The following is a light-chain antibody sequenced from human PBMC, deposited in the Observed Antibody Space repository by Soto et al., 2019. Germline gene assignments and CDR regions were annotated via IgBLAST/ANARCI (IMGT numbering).Light chain of an antibody. CDR1: QSVSSY. J-gene: IGKJ4*01. CDR3: QQRLNWPPLT. Sequence: EIVLTQSPATLSLSPGERATLSCRASQSVSSYLAWYQQKPGQAPSLLIYDASNRATGIPARFSGSGSGTDFTLTISSLEPEDSAIYYCQQRLNWPPLTFGGGTKVEIK. CDR2: DAS. V-gene: IGKV3-11*01.